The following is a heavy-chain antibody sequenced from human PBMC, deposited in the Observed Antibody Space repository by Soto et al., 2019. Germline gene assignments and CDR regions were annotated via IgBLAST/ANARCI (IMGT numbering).Heavy chain of an antibody. V-gene: IGHV1-69*06. Sequence: QVQLVQSGAEVKKPGSSVKVSCKASGGTFNNYAISWVRQAPGQGLEGMGGIIPLFGTANYAQKFEGRVTITADKSTDKAYMELSSLKSEDTAVYYCARLIGEGYSGNYAFDYWDQGTLVTVSS. J-gene: IGHJ4*02. D-gene: IGHD1-26*01. CDR3: ARLIGEGYSGNYAFDY. CDR1: GGTFNNYA. CDR2: IIPLFGTA.